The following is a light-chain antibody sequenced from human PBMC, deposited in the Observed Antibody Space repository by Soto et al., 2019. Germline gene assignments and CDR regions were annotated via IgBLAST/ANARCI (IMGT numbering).Light chain of an antibody. CDR1: EKINSN. Sequence: TLLTQSPVTLSVSPGEGATLSCRASEKINSNLAWYQQKPGQASRLLIYGVSTRAAGVPARFSGSGSGTEFTLTISSLQSEDFAVYYCQQYDKWRTFGQGTKVEIK. J-gene: IGKJ1*01. CDR2: GVS. CDR3: QQYDKWRT. V-gene: IGKV3-15*01.